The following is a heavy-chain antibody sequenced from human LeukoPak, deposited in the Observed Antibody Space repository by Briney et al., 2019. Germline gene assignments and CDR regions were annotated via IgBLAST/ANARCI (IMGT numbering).Heavy chain of an antibody. CDR2: TYYRSTWYN. Sequence: SQTLSLTCVISGDSVSNNNAAWNWIRQSPSRGLEWLGRTYYRSTWYNDYAVSVRSRMTVNPDTSKNHFSLQLNYVTPEDTAIYYCVRALEKNLRRGFDIWGHGTIVTVS. CDR1: GDSVSNNNAA. V-gene: IGHV6-1*01. CDR3: VRALEKNLRRGFDI. D-gene: IGHD1-14*01. J-gene: IGHJ3*02.